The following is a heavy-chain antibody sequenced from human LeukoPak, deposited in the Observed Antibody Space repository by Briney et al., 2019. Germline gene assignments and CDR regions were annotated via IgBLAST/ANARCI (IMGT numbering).Heavy chain of an antibody. V-gene: IGHV3-30-3*01. CDR2: ISYDGSNK. J-gene: IGHJ6*02. CDR3: ARDPFGDYSVLVSHDYYYGMDV. Sequence: QPGRSLRLSCAASGFTFSSYAMHWVRQAPGKGLELVAVISYDGSNKYYADSVKGRFTNSRDNSKNTLYLQMNSLRAEDTAVYYCARDPFGDYSVLVSHDYYYGMDVWGQGTTVTVSS. CDR1: GFTFSSYA. D-gene: IGHD4-17*01.